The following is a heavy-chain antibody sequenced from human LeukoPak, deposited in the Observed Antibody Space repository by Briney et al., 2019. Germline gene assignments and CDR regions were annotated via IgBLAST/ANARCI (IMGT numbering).Heavy chain of an antibody. Sequence: GSLRLSCAVSGFNFNTYSMNWVRQAPGKGPEWVSSISSTSNYIYYAESVKGRFAVSRDNAKNSLYLQMNSLRADDTAVYYCAKGRIAVAGRDFDYWGQGTLVTVSS. CDR3: AKGRIAVAGRDFDY. J-gene: IGHJ4*02. D-gene: IGHD6-19*01. CDR1: GFNFNTYS. CDR2: ISSTSNYI. V-gene: IGHV3-21*01.